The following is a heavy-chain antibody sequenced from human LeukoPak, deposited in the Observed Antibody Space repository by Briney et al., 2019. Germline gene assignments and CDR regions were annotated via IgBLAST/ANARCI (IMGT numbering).Heavy chain of an antibody. CDR3: ARGPPTWGYDN. V-gene: IGHV1-8*01. J-gene: IGHJ4*02. Sequence: ASVKVSCKASGYTFTSYDFNWVRQATGQRPEWMGWMSPNSGDTGYAQKFQDRVTMTRNTSISTAYMELSSLRSDDTAVYYCARGPPTWGYDNWGREPWSPSPQ. CDR1: GYTFTSYD. CDR2: MSPNSGDT. D-gene: IGHD7-27*01.